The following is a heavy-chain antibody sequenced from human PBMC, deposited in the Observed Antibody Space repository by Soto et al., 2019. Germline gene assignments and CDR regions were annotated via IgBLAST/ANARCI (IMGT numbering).Heavy chain of an antibody. CDR3: SRRSSFCSRKYGVEV. V-gene: IGHV4-39*01. CDR1: VGSISSTKNY. J-gene: IGHJ6*01. Sequence: PAETLSLTCTFSVGSISSTKNYWGWVRQPPWKGLEWIGTISYNGNTYYNPSLNGRVIISTDTSKNEFSMNLSSLTAADTAEYYCSRRSSFCSRKYGVEVWAQVIMVIVS. D-gene: IGHD3-10*02. CDR2: ISYNGNT.